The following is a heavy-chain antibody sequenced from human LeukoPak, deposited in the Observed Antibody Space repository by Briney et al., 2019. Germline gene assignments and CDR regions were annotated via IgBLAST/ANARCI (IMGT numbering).Heavy chain of an antibody. CDR3: ARASGFLNDY. Sequence: PSETLSLTCTVPGDSVSSGSYYWSWIRQPPGKGLEWIGYIYYSGSTNYNPSLKSRVTISVDTSKNQFSLKLSSVTAADTAVYYCARASGFLNDYWGQGTLVTVSS. V-gene: IGHV4-61*01. D-gene: IGHD2/OR15-2a*01. CDR2: IYYSGST. J-gene: IGHJ4*02. CDR1: GDSVSSGSYY.